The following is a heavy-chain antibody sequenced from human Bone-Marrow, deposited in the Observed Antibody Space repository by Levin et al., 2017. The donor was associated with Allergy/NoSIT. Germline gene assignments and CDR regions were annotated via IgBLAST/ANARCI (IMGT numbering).Heavy chain of an antibody. CDR1: GFTFSDHY. Sequence: PGGSLRLSCAASGFTFSDHYMDWVRQAPGKGLEWVGRTRNKANSYTTEYAASVKGRFTISRDDSKNSLYLQMNSLKTEDTAVYYCASPLRGYSGYDLYYWGQGTLVTVSS. CDR2: TRNKANSYTT. D-gene: IGHD5-12*01. J-gene: IGHJ4*02. CDR3: ASPLRGYSGYDLYY. V-gene: IGHV3-72*01.